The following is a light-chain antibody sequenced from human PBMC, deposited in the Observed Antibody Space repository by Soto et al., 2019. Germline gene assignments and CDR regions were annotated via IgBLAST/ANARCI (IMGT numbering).Light chain of an antibody. J-gene: IGLJ1*01. Sequence: SALTKPASGSTAPGQEVTISCSGSSSNIGNNYVSWYRQLPGTAPKLLIYENNKRPSGIPDRFSGSKSGTSATLGITGLQTGDEADYYCGTWDSSLSVLYVFGTGTKVTVL. CDR1: SSNIGNNY. V-gene: IGLV1-51*02. CDR2: ENN. CDR3: GTWDSSLSVLYV.